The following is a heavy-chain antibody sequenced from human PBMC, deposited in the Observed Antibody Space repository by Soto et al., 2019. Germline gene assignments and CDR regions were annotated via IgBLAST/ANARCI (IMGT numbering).Heavy chain of an antibody. J-gene: IGHJ4*02. CDR2: ISADNGNT. D-gene: IGHD3-3*01. V-gene: IGHV1-18*01. CDR3: ARDWSGY. Sequence: QVQLVQSGAEVKEPGASVKVSCKTSGYTFTTYGISWVRQAPGQRLEWMGWISADNGNTNYAQKFQDRVTMTTDTSTSPAYMELRNLRSDDTAVYYCARDWSGYWGQGTLVTVSS. CDR1: GYTFTTYG.